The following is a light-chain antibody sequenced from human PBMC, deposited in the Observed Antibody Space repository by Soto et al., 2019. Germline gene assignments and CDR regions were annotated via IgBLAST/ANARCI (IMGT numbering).Light chain of an antibody. CDR3: HQTYSTPQT. CDR1: QTVTDY. J-gene: IGKJ1*01. Sequence: DIQMTQSPSSLSASVGDIVTITFRAGQTVTDYLNWYQHKPGKAPKLLIYSASTLQTGVPSRFSGSGSGTDFTLTITSLQPEDFGTYYCHQTYSTPQTFGQGTKVDI. CDR2: SAS. V-gene: IGKV1-39*01.